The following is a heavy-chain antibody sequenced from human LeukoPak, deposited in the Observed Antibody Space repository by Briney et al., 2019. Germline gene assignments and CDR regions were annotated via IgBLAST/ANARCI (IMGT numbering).Heavy chain of an antibody. CDR3: ARWRDYYDSSGYSYWYFDL. Sequence: SETLSLTCTVSGGSISNYYWNWIRQPPGKGLEWIGHIHYSGSTNYNPSLKSRVSISVHTPKNQFSLKLSSVTGADTAVYYCARWRDYYDSSGYSYWYFDLWGRGTLVTVSA. D-gene: IGHD3-22*01. CDR1: GGSISNYY. CDR2: IHYSGST. J-gene: IGHJ2*01. V-gene: IGHV4-59*01.